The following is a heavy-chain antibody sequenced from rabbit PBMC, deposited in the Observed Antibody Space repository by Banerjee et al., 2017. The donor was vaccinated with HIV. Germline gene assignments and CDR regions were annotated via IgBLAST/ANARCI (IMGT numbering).Heavy chain of an antibody. CDR2: IFAGSSGST. CDR1: GIDFSSTHY. CDR3: ARSHWILGNTDYAPTRLDL. D-gene: IGHD8-1*01. Sequence: QEQLEESGGDLVKPEGSLTLTCTASGIDFSSTHYMYWVRQAPGRGLEWIACIFAGSSGSTYYATWAKGRFTISKTSSTTATLQVTSLTAADTATYFCARSHWILGNTDYAPTRLDLWGPGTLVTVS. J-gene: IGHJ6*01. V-gene: IGHV1S45*01.